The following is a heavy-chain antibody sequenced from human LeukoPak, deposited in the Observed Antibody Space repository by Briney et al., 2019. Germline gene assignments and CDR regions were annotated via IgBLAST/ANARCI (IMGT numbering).Heavy chain of an antibody. CDR2: INHSGST. CDR1: GGSFSGYY. Sequence: SETLSLTCAVYGGSFSGYYWSWIRQPPGKGLEWIGEINHSGSTNYNPSLKSRVTISVDTSKNQFSLRLSSVTAADTAVYYCAREVAGTPWIDYWGQGTLVTVSS. V-gene: IGHV4-34*01. D-gene: IGHD6-19*01. J-gene: IGHJ4*02. CDR3: AREVAGTPWIDY.